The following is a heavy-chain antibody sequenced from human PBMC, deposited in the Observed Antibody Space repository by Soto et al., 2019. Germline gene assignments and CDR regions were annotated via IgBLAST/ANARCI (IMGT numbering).Heavy chain of an antibody. CDR2: ISGSGGST. D-gene: IGHD3-10*01. V-gene: IGHV3-23*01. Sequence: PGGSLRLSCAASGFTFSSYAMSWVRQAPGKGLEWVSAISGSGGSTYYADSVKGRFTISRDNAKNSLYLQMNSLRAEDTAVYYCARAVYYYGSGSYAVLSDYWGQGTLVTVSS. CDR3: ARAVYYYGSGSYAVLSDY. CDR1: GFTFSSYA. J-gene: IGHJ4*02.